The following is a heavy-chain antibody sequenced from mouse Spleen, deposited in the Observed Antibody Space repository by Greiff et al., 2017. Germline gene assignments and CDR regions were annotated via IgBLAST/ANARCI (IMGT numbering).Heavy chain of an antibody. J-gene: IGHJ2*01. Sequence: VQLQQSGTVLARPGASVKMSCKTSGYTFTSYWMHWVKQRPGQGLEWIGAIYPGNSDTSYNQKFKGKAKLTAVTSASTAYMELSSLTNEDSAVYYCTRSTTVVATDGYWGQGTTLTVSS. D-gene: IGHD1-1*01. CDR2: IYPGNSDT. CDR3: TRSTTVVATDGY. V-gene: IGHV1-5*01. CDR1: GYTFTSYW.